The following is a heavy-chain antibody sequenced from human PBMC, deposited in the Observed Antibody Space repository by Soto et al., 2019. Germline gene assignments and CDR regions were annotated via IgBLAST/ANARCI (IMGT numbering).Heavy chain of an antibody. Sequence: QVQLVQSGAEVKKPGASVKISCKASGYTFTRYTMNWVRQAPGQRLEWMGWINPDNGNTKSSQKVQDRVIITTDTPASTAYMDLSTLRSDDTAVYFCARGIATGQLDPWGQGTLVSVSS. CDR3: ARGIATGQLDP. V-gene: IGHV1-3*01. CDR2: INPDNGNT. D-gene: IGHD2-15*01. J-gene: IGHJ5*02. CDR1: GYTFTRYT.